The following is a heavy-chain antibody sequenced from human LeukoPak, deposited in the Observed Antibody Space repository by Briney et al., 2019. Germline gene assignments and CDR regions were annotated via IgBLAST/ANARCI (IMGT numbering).Heavy chain of an antibody. CDR2: ISSSSSTI. CDR3: ARDGGYCSGGSCPPQYDI. D-gene: IGHD2-15*01. J-gene: IGHJ3*02. Sequence: GGSLRLSCAASGFTFSSYSMNWVRQAPGKELEWVSYISSSSSTIYYADSVKGRFTISRDNAKNSLYLQMNSLRAEDTAVYYCARDGGYCSGGSCPPQYDIWGQGTMVTVSS. V-gene: IGHV3-48*01. CDR1: GFTFSSYS.